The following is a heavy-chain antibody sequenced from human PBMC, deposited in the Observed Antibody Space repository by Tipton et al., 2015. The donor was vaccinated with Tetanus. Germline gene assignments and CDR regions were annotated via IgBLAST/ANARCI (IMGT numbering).Heavy chain of an antibody. Sequence: GSLKLSCAASGFTFRNYWMHWVRQAPGKGLVWVSRINGHGTNTAYADSVKGRFTISRDNAKNTLYLQMNSLGAEDTAVYYCARDSPDILLVPAVWSQGTLVTVSS. CDR2: INGHGTNT. V-gene: IGHV3-74*01. CDR1: GFTFRNYW. D-gene: IGHD2-2*01. J-gene: IGHJ4*02. CDR3: ARDSPDILLVPAV.